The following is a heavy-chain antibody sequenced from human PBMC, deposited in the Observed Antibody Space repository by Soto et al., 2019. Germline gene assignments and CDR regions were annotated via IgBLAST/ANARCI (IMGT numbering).Heavy chain of an antibody. V-gene: IGHV3-33*01. D-gene: IGHD1-26*01. J-gene: IGHJ6*02. CDR3: ARGGGSGSSFVGYYYYTLDV. CDR2: IWSDGSSK. CDR1: GFTFSTYG. Sequence: QVQLVESGGGVVQPGRSLRLSCTASGFTFSTYGMHWVRQAPGKGLEWVTVIWSDGSSKYYADSVKGRFTIYRDKSKNTLYLQMNSLRADDTAVYYCARGGGSGSSFVGYYYYTLDVWGQGTTVTVSS.